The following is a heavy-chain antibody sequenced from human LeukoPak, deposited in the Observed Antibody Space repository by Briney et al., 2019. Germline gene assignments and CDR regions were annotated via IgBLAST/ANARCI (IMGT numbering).Heavy chain of an antibody. CDR2: TYYRSKWYN. D-gene: IGHD6-19*01. CDR3: ARGLGIAVAGTSGDFDY. J-gene: IGHJ4*02. Sequence: SQTLSLTCAISGDSVSSNSAAWNWIRQSPSRGLEWLGRTYYRSKWYNDYAVSVKSRITINPDTSKNQFSLQLNSVTPEDTAVYYCARGLGIAVAGTSGDFDYWGQGTLVTVSS. CDR1: GDSVSSNSAA. V-gene: IGHV6-1*01.